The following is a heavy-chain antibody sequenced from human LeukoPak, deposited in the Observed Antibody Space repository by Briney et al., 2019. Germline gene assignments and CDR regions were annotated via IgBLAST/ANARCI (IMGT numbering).Heavy chain of an antibody. D-gene: IGHD6-19*01. CDR2: ISYDESNE. Sequence: GGSLRLSCAASGFTFSSYAMHWVRQAPGKGLEWVAVISYDESNEYYAESVKGRFTISRDNSRNTLYLQMNSLRTDDAAVYYCAKFGVAAGTDYWYFDLWGRGTLVTVSS. CDR3: AKFGVAAGTDYWYFDL. V-gene: IGHV3-30*18. CDR1: GFTFSSYA. J-gene: IGHJ2*01.